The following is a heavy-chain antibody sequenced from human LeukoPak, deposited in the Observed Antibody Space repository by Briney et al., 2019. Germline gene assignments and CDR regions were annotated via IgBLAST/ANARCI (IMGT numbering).Heavy chain of an antibody. D-gene: IGHD2-15*01. CDR1: GFTFSTYN. V-gene: IGHV3-21*01. Sequence: GGSLRLSCAASGFTFSTYNMNWVRQAPGKGLEWVSSITSSSSYIYYADSVKGRFTISRDNAKNSLYLQMNSLRAEDTAVYFCVRECSGGACYSPPFVDWGQGTLVTVSS. CDR3: VRECSGGACYSPPFVD. CDR2: ITSSSSYI. J-gene: IGHJ4*02.